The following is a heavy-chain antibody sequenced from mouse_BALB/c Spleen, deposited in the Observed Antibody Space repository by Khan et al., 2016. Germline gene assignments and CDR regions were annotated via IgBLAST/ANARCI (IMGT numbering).Heavy chain of an antibody. D-gene: IGHD2-1*01. CDR3: ARGRRNSDY. CDR2: IYPGGDNT. CDR1: GYTFTDYY. Sequence: QVQLQQSGAELARPGASVKLSCKASGYTFTDYYINWVKQRTGQGLEWIGEIYPGGDNTYYNERFKGKATLTAAKSSSTAYMQLSSLTSADSAVYYCARGRRNSDYWGQGTTLTVSS. J-gene: IGHJ2*01. V-gene: IGHV1-76*01.